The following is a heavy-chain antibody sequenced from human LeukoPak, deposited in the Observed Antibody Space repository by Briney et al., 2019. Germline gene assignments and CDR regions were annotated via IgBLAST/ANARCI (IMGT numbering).Heavy chain of an antibody. CDR2: IDPSDSYT. J-gene: IGHJ3*02. Sequence: PGESLKISCQGSGYSFTSYWINWVRQMPGKGLEWVGRIDPSDSYTNYSPSFRGHVTISGDKSTSTAYLQWSSLKASDTAMYYCARPDYFDHAFDIWGQGTMVTVSS. D-gene: IGHD3-22*01. V-gene: IGHV5-10-1*01. CDR3: ARPDYFDHAFDI. CDR1: GYSFTSYW.